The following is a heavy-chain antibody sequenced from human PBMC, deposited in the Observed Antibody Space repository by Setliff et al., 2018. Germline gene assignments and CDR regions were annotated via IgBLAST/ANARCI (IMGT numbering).Heavy chain of an antibody. CDR2: IDPSGNT. CDR1: GGSISSGTNY. J-gene: IGHJ6*03. D-gene: IGHD1-26*01. Sequence: SETLSLTCTVSGGSISSGTNYWSWIRQPAGRGLEWIGHIDPSGNTNYQPSLKSRVTISGDTSKNQFSLKLTSVTAADTAVYYCARAPDSGTYYNLYPYYNDVWGKGTTVTVSS. V-gene: IGHV4-61*09. CDR3: ARAPDSGTYYNLYPYYNDV.